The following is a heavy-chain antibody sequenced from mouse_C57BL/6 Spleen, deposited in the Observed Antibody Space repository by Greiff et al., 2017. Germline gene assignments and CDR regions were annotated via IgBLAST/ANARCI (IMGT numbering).Heavy chain of an antibody. D-gene: IGHD3-2*02. CDR2: IDPSDSYT. CDR3: ARGRKTAQADY. J-gene: IGHJ2*01. CDR1: GYTFTSYW. V-gene: IGHV1-69*01. Sequence: LKQPGAELVMPGASVKLSCKASGYTFTSYWMHWVKQRPGQGLEWIGEIDPSDSYTNYNQKFKGKSTLTVDKSSSTAYMQLSSLTSEDSAVYYCARGRKTAQADYWGQGTTLTVSS.